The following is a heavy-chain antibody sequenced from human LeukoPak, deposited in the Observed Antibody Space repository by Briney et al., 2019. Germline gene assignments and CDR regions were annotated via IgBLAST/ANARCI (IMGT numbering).Heavy chain of an antibody. CDR2: ISPYNGNT. Sequence: GASVKVSCKASGYTFTSYGISWVRQAPGQGLEWMGWISPYNGNTNSAQKLQGRVTMTTDTSTSTAYMELRSLRSDDTAVYYCARDERDSRGGDCYYFDYWGQGTLVTVSS. V-gene: IGHV1-18*01. CDR3: ARDERDSRGGDCYYFDY. J-gene: IGHJ4*02. D-gene: IGHD2-21*02. CDR1: GYTFTSYG.